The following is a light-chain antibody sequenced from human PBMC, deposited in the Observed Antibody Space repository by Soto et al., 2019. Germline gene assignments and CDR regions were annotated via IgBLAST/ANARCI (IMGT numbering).Light chain of an antibody. CDR3: QQYGSSPRVT. V-gene: IGKV3-20*01. Sequence: EIVLTQSPGTLSLSPGERATLSCRAIQSVSSNYLAWYQQKPGQAPRLLIYGASSRATGIPDRFSGSWSGTDFTLTISRLEPEDCGVYYCQQYGSSPRVTFGGGTKVEIK. J-gene: IGKJ4*01. CDR1: QSVSSNY. CDR2: GAS.